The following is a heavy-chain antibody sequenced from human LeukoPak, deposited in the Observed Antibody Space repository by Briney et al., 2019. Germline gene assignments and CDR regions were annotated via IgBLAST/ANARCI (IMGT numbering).Heavy chain of an antibody. D-gene: IGHD1-26*01. CDR1: GFTFSSYA. V-gene: IGHV3-30-3*01. J-gene: IGHJ4*02. CDR3: ASTPPRVEKWELPLTD. CDR2: ISYDGSNK. Sequence: GRSLRLSCAATGFTFSSYAMHWVRQAPGKGLEWVAVISYDGSNKYYADSVKGRFTISRDNSKNTLYLQMNSLRAEDTAVYYCASTPPRVEKWELPLTDWGQGTLVTVSS.